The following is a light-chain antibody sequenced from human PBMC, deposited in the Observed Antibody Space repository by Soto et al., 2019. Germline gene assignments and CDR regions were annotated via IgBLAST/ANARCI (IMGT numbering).Light chain of an antibody. CDR2: GNS. V-gene: IGLV1-40*01. Sequence: QSVLTQPPSVSGAPGQRVTISCTGSSSNIGAGYDVHWYQQLPGTAPKLLIYGNSNRPSGVPDRFSGSKSGTSASLAITGLQAEDEADYYCQSYDGSLSYVMFGGGTQLTVL. CDR1: SSNIGAGYD. CDR3: QSYDGSLSYVM. J-gene: IGLJ3*02.